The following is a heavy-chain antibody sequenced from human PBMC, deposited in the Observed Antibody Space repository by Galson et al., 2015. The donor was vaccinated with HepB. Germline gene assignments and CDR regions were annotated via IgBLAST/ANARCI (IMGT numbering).Heavy chain of an antibody. CDR2: IKQDGSEK. Sequence: SLRLSCAASGFTFSNYWMSWVRQAPGKGLEWVANIKQDGSEKNYVDSVKGRFTISRDNAKNSLYLQMNSLRAEDTAVYYCVKDLNYGFDYWGQGTLVTVSS. V-gene: IGHV3-7*01. J-gene: IGHJ4*02. CDR3: VKDLNYGFDY. D-gene: IGHD4-17*01. CDR1: GFTFSNYW.